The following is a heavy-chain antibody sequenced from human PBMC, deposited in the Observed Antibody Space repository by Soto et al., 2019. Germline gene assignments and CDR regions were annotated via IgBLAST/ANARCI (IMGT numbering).Heavy chain of an antibody. Sequence: SETLSLTCTVSGGSISSSSYYWGWIRQPPGKGLEWIGSIYYSGSTYYNPSLKSRVTISVDTSKNQFSLKLSSVTAADTAVDYCARVWGSPGDLVAFDIWGQGTMVTVSS. J-gene: IGHJ3*02. V-gene: IGHV4-39*07. CDR1: GGSISSSSYY. D-gene: IGHD3-16*01. CDR2: IYYSGST. CDR3: ARVWGSPGDLVAFDI.